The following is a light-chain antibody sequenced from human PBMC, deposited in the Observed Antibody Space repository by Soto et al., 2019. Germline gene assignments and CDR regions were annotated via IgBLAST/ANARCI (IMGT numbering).Light chain of an antibody. Sequence: QSVLTQPPSVSAAPGQKVTISCSGSTSNIASYYISWYQQLPGTAPKLLIYDNNERPSGIPDRFSGSKSGTSATLGITGLQTGDEADYYCETWDSSLRAVVFGGGTKLTVL. CDR1: TSNIASYY. V-gene: IGLV1-51*01. CDR3: ETWDSSLRAVV. J-gene: IGLJ2*01. CDR2: DNN.